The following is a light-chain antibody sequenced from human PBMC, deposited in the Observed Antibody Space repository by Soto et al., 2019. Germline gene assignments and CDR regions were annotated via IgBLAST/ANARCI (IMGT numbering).Light chain of an antibody. CDR3: QHYNNWPPWT. CDR2: GAS. J-gene: IGKJ1*01. Sequence: IVMTQSPVTMSVSPGERATLSCRASQSISTNLAWYQQKPGQAPRLLIYGASTRATGIPARFSGGGCGTEFTLTISSLQSEDFAVYYCQHYNNWPPWTFGQGTKVETK. V-gene: IGKV3-15*01. CDR1: QSISTN.